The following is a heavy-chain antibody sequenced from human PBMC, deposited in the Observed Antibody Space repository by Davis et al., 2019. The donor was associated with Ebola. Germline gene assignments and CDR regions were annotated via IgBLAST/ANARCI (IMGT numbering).Heavy chain of an antibody. D-gene: IGHD2-21*01. V-gene: IGHV3-53*01. CDR3: GRYS. CDR2: IYANGNT. CDR1: GFTFYRYE. Sequence: GGSLRLSCAASGFTFYRYEMNWVRQAPGRGLEWVSSIYANGNTHYADSVNGRFTISRDSAKNMLYLQINSLRAEDTAVYYCGRYSWGQGTLVTVSS. J-gene: IGHJ4*02.